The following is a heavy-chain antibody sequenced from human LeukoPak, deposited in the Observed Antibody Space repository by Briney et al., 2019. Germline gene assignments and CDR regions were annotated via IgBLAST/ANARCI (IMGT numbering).Heavy chain of an antibody. Sequence: PGGSLRLSCAASGFTFSRYAMSWVRQAPGKGLEWISGISGSGSSTYYADSVKGRFTISRDNSKNTLYLQMNSLRAEDTAVYYCAKDLSLVAIAAAGSFDYWGQGTLVTVSS. CDR2: ISGSGSST. V-gene: IGHV3-23*01. CDR3: AKDLSLVAIAAAGSFDY. J-gene: IGHJ4*02. CDR1: GFTFSRYA. D-gene: IGHD6-13*01.